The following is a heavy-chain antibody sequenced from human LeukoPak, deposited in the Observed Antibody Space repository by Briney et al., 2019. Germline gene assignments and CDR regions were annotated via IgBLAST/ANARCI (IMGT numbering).Heavy chain of an antibody. CDR3: ATHTDPDYYFDY. CDR2: MNPNSGNT. D-gene: IGHD5-18*01. CDR1: GYTFTSYD. Sequence: GASVKVSCKASGYTFTSYDINWVRQATGQGLEWMGWMNPNSGNTGYAQKFQGRVTITRNTSISTAYMELSSLRSEDTAVYYCATHTDPDYYFDYWGQGTLVTISS. J-gene: IGHJ4*02. V-gene: IGHV1-8*03.